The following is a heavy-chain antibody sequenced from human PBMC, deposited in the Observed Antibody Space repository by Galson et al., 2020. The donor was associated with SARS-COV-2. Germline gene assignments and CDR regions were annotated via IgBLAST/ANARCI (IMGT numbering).Heavy chain of an antibody. CDR2: IYYNGRN. CDR3: AGVNCDISAEDKYYYMDV. J-gene: IGHJ6*03. CDR1: GGSISGHD. D-gene: IGHD3-9*01. Sequence: SETLSLTCTVSGGSISGHDWSWIRQPPGKGLEWIGYIYYNGRNDYNPSLKSRVTMSMDTSKNQVSLKLNSVTTADTAVYYRAGVNCDISAEDKYYYMDVGGKGTTVSVSS. V-gene: IGHV4-59*03.